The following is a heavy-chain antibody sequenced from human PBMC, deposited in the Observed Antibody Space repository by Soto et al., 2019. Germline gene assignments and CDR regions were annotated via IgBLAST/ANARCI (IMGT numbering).Heavy chain of an antibody. J-gene: IGHJ4*02. CDR2: ISGSGGST. CDR3: AKDIQTYYDFWSGPLDY. D-gene: IGHD3-3*01. CDR1: GFTFSSYA. V-gene: IGHV3-23*01. Sequence: AGGSLRLSCAASGFTFSSYAMSWVRQAPGKGLEWVSAISGSGGSTYYAESVKGRFTISRDNSKNTLYLQMNSLRAEDTAVYYCAKDIQTYYDFWSGPLDYWGQGTLVTVSS.